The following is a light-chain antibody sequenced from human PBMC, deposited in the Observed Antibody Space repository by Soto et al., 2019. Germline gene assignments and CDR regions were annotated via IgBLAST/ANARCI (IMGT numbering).Light chain of an antibody. Sequence: DVQLTQSTSSVSASVGDRVSITCRPSQSVVNWLAWYEQKPGKAPKSLIYETSTLQSGVPSRFSGSGYGTYFTLTIERLQPEDFGTYYCQQYDDFPPTFGGGTKVDIK. CDR3: QQYDDFPPT. CDR2: ETS. J-gene: IGKJ4*02. V-gene: IGKV1D-16*01. CDR1: QSVVNW.